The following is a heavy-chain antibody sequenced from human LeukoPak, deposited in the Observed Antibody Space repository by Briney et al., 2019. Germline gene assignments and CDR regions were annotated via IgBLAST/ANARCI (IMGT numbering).Heavy chain of an antibody. CDR2: IYSSGST. CDR1: GGSVSSGSYY. J-gene: IGHJ4*02. Sequence: EPSETLSLTCTVSGGSVSSGSYYWSWIRQPPGKGLEWIGYIYSSGSTNYNPSLKSRVTISVDTSKNQFSLKLSSVTAADTAVYYCATKKYSGYDFDYWGQGTLVTVSS. CDR3: ATKKYSGYDFDY. D-gene: IGHD5-12*01. V-gene: IGHV4-61*01.